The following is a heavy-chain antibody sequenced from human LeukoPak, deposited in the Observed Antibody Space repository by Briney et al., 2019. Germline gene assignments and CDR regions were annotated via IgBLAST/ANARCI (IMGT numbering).Heavy chain of an antibody. D-gene: IGHD2-15*01. CDR1: GGSFSGYY. CDR3: ARGRRIVVVVAATRGGIDWFDP. V-gene: IGHV4-34*01. CDR2: INHSGST. J-gene: IGHJ5*02. Sequence: SETLSLTCAVYGGSFSGYYWSWIRQPPGKGLEWIGEINHSGSTNYNPSLKSRVTISVDTFKNQFSLKLSSVTAADTAVYYCARGRRIVVVVAATRGGIDWFDPWGQGTLVTVSS.